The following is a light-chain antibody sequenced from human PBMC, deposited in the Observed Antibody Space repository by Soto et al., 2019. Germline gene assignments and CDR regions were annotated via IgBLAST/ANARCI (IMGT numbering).Light chain of an antibody. CDR1: QGMDNF. Sequence: ILLIQAPATLVLAPGENATVCCRACQGMDNFLAWYQQVPGQAPRLLIYDASNRATGIPARFSCCGSGTELDVTVRRFEPEGFAVFHCLQRYDWPITSGQGTRLEIK. CDR2: DAS. V-gene: IGKV3-11*01. CDR3: LQRYDWPIT. J-gene: IGKJ5*01.